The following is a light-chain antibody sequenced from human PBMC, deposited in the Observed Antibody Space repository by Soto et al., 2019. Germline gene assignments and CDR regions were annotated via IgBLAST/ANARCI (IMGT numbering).Light chain of an antibody. V-gene: IGKV1-5*01. Sequence: DLQMTQSPSTLSASVGDRVTITCRASQSISSWLAWYQQKPGKAPKLLIYNASSLESGVPSRFSGSGSGTEFTLTTTSLQPDDFASYYCQQYNSYPWTFGQGTKVEIK. CDR2: NAS. CDR1: QSISSW. J-gene: IGKJ1*01. CDR3: QQYNSYPWT.